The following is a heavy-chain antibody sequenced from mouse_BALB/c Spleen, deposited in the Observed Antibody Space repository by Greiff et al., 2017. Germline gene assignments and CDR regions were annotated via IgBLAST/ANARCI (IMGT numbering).Heavy chain of an antibody. Sequence: VQLQQSGPELVKPGASVKMSCKASGYTFTSYVMHWVKQKPGQGLEWIGYINPSSGYTNYNQKFKDKATLTADKSSSTAYMQLSSLTSEDSAVYYCARQDYWGQGTSVTVSS. CDR1: GYTFTSYV. J-gene: IGHJ4*01. CDR3: ARQDY. CDR2: INPSSGYT. V-gene: IGHV1-14*01.